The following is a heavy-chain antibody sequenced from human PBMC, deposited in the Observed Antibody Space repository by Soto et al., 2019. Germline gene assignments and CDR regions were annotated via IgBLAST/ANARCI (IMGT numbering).Heavy chain of an antibody. V-gene: IGHV4-39*01. CDR2: IYYSGST. Sequence: SETLSLTCTVSGGSISSSSYYWGWIRQPPGKGLEWIGSIYYSGSTYYNPSLKSRVTISVDTSKNQFSLKLSSVTAADTAVYYCARSSGWSGYFDYWGQGTLVTVSS. J-gene: IGHJ4*02. D-gene: IGHD6-19*01. CDR3: ARSSGWSGYFDY. CDR1: GGSISSSSYY.